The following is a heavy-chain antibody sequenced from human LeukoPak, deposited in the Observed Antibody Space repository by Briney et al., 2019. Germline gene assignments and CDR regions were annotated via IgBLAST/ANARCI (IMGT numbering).Heavy chain of an antibody. Sequence: SETLSLTCTVSGGSISSYYWSWIRQPPGKGLEWIGYIYYSGSTNYNPSLKSRVTISVDTSKNQFSLKLSSVTAADTAVYYCARDQTRLRYFDWVRAFDIWGQGTMVTVSS. V-gene: IGHV4-59*12. J-gene: IGHJ3*02. D-gene: IGHD3-9*01. CDR3: ARDQTRLRYFDWVRAFDI. CDR1: GGSISSYY. CDR2: IYYSGST.